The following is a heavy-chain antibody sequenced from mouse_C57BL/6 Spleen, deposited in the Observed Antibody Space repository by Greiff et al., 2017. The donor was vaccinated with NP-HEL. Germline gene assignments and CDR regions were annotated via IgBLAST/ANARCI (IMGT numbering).Heavy chain of an antibody. CDR2: IDPSDSYT. CDR1: GYTFTSYW. V-gene: IGHV1-69*01. Sequence: VKLQQPGAELVMPGASVKLSCKASGYTFTSYWMHWVKQRPGQGLEWIGEIDPSDSYTNYNQKFKGKSTLTVDKSSSTAYMQLSSLTSEDSAVYYCALAMDYWGQGTSVTVSS. J-gene: IGHJ4*01. CDR3: ALAMDY.